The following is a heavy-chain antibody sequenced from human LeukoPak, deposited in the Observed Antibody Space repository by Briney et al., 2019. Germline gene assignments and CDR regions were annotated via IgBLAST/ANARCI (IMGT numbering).Heavy chain of an antibody. CDR1: GGSISSYY. D-gene: IGHD3-3*01. CDR3: ARSPTYYDFWSGLNFDY. CDR2: IYYSGST. V-gene: IGHV4-59*01. Sequence: SETLSLTCTVSGGSISSYYWSWIRQPPGKGLEWIGYIYYSGSTNYNPSLKSRVTISVDTSKNQFSLKPSSVTAADTAVYYCARSPTYYDFWSGLNFDYWGQGTLVTVSS. J-gene: IGHJ4*02.